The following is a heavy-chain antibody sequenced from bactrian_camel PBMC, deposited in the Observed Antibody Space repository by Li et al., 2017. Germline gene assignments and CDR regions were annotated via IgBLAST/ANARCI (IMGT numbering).Heavy chain of an antibody. CDR1: LWIYENNC. CDR2: RNPATGRA. V-gene: IGHV3S54*01. J-gene: IGHJ4*01. CDR3: AAAVGVRCDTADFVH. D-gene: IGHD6*01. Sequence: HVQLVESGGGSVEAGGSLRLSCGASLWIYENNCMGWFRQAPGKQREAVILRNPATGRAVYIDDTVKGRFTLSQDNAERTIYLQMISLKPEDTAMYYCAAAVGVRCDTADFVHWGQGTQVTVS.